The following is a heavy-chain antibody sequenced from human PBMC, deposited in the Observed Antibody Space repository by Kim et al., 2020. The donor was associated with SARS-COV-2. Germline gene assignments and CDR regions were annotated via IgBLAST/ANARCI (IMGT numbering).Heavy chain of an antibody. V-gene: IGHV3-23*01. J-gene: IGHJ6*02. CDR3: AKGGKLPDYYYDGMDV. D-gene: IGHD2-15*01. Sequence: VKGRFTISRDNSTNTLYLQMNSLRAEDTAVYYGAKGGKLPDYYYDGMDVWGQGTTVTVSS.